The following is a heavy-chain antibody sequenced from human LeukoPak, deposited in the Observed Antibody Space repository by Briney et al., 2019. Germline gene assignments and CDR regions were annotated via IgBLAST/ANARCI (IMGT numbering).Heavy chain of an antibody. D-gene: IGHD1-26*01. V-gene: IGHV3-21*01. J-gene: IGHJ6*02. Sequence: GGSLRLSCAASGFTFSSYSMNWVRQAPGKGLKWVSSISSSSSYIYYADSVKGRFTISRDNAKNSLYLQMNSLRAEDTAVYYCARELEGGGSYYYYGMDVWGQGTTVTVSS. CDR2: ISSSSSYI. CDR3: ARELEGGGSYYYYGMDV. CDR1: GFTFSSYS.